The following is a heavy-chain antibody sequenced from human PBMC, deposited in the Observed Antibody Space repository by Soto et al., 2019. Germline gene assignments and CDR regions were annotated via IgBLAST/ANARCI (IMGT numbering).Heavy chain of an antibody. D-gene: IGHD2-15*01. Sequence: LRLSCAASGFTFSSYSMNWVRQAPGKGLEWVSYISSSSSTIYYADSVKGRFTISRDNAKNSLYLQMNSLRDEDTAVYYCARDIVVVVAATRKHYYYGMDVWGQGTTVTVSS. V-gene: IGHV3-48*02. CDR3: ARDIVVVVAATRKHYYYGMDV. CDR1: GFTFSSYS. J-gene: IGHJ6*02. CDR2: ISSSSSTI.